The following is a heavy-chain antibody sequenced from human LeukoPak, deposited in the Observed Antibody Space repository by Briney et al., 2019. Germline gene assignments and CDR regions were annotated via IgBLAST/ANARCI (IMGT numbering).Heavy chain of an antibody. D-gene: IGHD1-20*01. V-gene: IGHV4-59*12. J-gene: IGHJ4*02. CDR3: ASSSGLTAFDY. Sequence: SETLSLTCAVSGGSITNYYWNWIRQPPGEGLEWIGYIYHSGRTNYNPSLQSRVTISLGTSKNQFSLKLSSVTAADTAVYYCASSSGLTAFDYWGQGTLVTVSS. CDR2: IYHSGRT. CDR1: GGSITNYY.